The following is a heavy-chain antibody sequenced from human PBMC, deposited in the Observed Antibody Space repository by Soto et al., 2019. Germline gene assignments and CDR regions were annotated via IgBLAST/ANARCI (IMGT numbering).Heavy chain of an antibody. CDR3: ARDPLRRGDDSSGYADY. Sequence: QVQLVESGGGVVQPGRSLRLSCAASGFTFSSYGMHWVRQAPGKGLEWVAVIWYDGSNKYYADSVKGRFTISRDNSKNTLYLQMNRLRAEDTAVYYCARDPLRRGDDSSGYADYWGQGTLVTVSS. CDR1: GFTFSSYG. D-gene: IGHD3-22*01. J-gene: IGHJ4*02. V-gene: IGHV3-33*01. CDR2: IWYDGSNK.